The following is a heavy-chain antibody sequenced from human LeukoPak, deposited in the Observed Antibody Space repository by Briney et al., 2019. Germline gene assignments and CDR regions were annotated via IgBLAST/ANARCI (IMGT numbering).Heavy chain of an antibody. J-gene: IGHJ4*02. V-gene: IGHV3-74*01. CDR2: INNEGSDT. CDR1: GLTFSNHW. Sequence: PGGSLRLSCVVSGLTFSNHWMHWVRQAPGKGLVWVSHINNEGSDTRYADSVKGRFTISRDNGKNTVYLQMNSLRADDAAVYCCATKAGNFQERVSLDYWGQGILVTVSS. CDR3: ATKAGNFQERVSLDY. D-gene: IGHD1-1*01.